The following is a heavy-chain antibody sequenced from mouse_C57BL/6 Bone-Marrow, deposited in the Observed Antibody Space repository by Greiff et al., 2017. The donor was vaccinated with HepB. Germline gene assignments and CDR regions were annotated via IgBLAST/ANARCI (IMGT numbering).Heavy chain of an antibody. CDR1: GYAFSSYW. CDR3: ARDDYDDGAYYAMDY. CDR2: IYPGDGDT. J-gene: IGHJ4*01. Sequence: QVQLQQSGAELVKPGASVKISCKASGYAFSSYWMNWVKQRPGKGLEWIGQIYPGDGDTNYNGKFKGKATLTADKSSSTAYMQLSSLTSEDSAVYFCARDDYDDGAYYAMDYWGQGTSVTVSS. D-gene: IGHD2-4*01. V-gene: IGHV1-80*01.